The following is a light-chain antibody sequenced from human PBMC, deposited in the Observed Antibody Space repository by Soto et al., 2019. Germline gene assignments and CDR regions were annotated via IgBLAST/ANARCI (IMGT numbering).Light chain of an antibody. Sequence: DIQMTQSPSSLSASIGDRVTITCRASQGISNYLAWYQQKPGKAPKFLIYGASTLQSGVPSRFSGSGSGTDFTLTISSLQPDDCATYYCHTYNSYSLHTFGQGTKLEIK. CDR3: HTYNSYSLHT. CDR2: GAS. V-gene: IGKV1-27*01. CDR1: QGISNY. J-gene: IGKJ2*01.